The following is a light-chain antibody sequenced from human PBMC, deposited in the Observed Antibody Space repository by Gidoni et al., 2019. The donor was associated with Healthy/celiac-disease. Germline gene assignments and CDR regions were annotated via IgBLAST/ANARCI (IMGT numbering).Light chain of an antibody. J-gene: IGKJ2*01. Sequence: DIQMTQSPSSLSASVGDRVTSTCRASQSISSYLNWYQQKPGKAPKLLIYAASSLQSGFPSRFSGSGSGTDFTLTISSLQPEYFATYYCQQSYSTPPYTFGQGTKLEIK. CDR3: QQSYSTPPYT. CDR2: AAS. CDR1: QSISSY. V-gene: IGKV1-39*01.